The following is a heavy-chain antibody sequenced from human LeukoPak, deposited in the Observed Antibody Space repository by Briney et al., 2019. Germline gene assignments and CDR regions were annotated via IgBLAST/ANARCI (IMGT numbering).Heavy chain of an antibody. J-gene: IGHJ4*02. Sequence: KPGGSLRLSCAASGFTFNDYYMSWIRQAPGKGLEWVSYISSSGGSINYADSVKGRFTISRDNAKNSLYLQMNSLRAEDTAVYYCARGRTYSSGWPFDYWGQGTLVTVSS. V-gene: IGHV3-11*04. CDR3: ARGRTYSSGWPFDY. CDR2: ISSSGGSI. D-gene: IGHD6-25*01. CDR1: GFTFNDYY.